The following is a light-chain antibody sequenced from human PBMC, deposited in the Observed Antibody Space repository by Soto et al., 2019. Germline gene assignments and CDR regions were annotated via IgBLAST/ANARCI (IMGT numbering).Light chain of an antibody. Sequence: DIQMTQSPSTLSASVGDRVTITCRASQNISNWLAWYQQRPGRAPNLLIHDASTLESGVPSRFSGSGPVTKFTLTISSLQPDDFATYYCQQYYTLYTFGQGTKLEIK. V-gene: IGKV1-5*01. J-gene: IGKJ2*01. CDR1: QNISNW. CDR2: DAS. CDR3: QQYYTLYT.